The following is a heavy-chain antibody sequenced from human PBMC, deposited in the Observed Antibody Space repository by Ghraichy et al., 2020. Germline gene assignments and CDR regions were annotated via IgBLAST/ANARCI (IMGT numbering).Heavy chain of an antibody. V-gene: IGHV3-23*01. Sequence: GGSLRLSCAASGFTFSSYAMSWVRQAPGKGLEWVSGISSTGGSTYYADSVKGRFTISRDNFKNTLYLQMNSLRAEDTAVYYCAKDRDGYNLVDFDYWGQGTLVTVSS. J-gene: IGHJ4*02. CDR1: GFTFSSYA. D-gene: IGHD5-24*01. CDR3: AKDRDGYNLVDFDY. CDR2: ISSTGGST.